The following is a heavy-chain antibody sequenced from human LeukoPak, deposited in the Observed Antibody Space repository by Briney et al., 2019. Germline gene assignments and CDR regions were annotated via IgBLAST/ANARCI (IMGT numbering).Heavy chain of an antibody. V-gene: IGHV3-23*01. J-gene: IGHJ4*02. D-gene: IGHD6-13*01. Sequence: GGSLRLSCAASGFTFSSYAMSWVRQAPGKGLEWVSAISGSGGSTYYADSVKGRFTISRDNSKNTLYLQMNSLRAEDTAVYYCAKAYSSSWYTDTLDYWGQGPLVTVPS. CDR1: GFTFSSYA. CDR3: AKAYSSSWYTDTLDY. CDR2: ISGSGGST.